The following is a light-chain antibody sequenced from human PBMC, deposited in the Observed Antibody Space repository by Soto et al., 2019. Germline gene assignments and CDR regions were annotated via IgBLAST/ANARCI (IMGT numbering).Light chain of an antibody. CDR3: QQYGSSPT. CDR1: QSVSNK. V-gene: IGKV3-20*01. Sequence: EIVLTQSPATLSVSPGDRVTLSCRASQSVSNKLAWYQQKPGQAPRLLIYDASSRATGIPDRFSGSGSGTDFTLTISRLEPEDFAVYYCQQYGSSPTFGQGTRLEIK. J-gene: IGKJ5*01. CDR2: DAS.